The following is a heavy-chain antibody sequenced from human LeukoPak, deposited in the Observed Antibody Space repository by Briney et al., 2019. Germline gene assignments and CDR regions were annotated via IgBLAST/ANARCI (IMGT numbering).Heavy chain of an antibody. J-gene: IGHJ4*02. Sequence: SETLSLTCTVSGASNSSYYWSWIRQPPGKGLEWIGYISYSGSTNYNPSLKSRVTISADTSKNQVSLTLSSVTAADTAVYYCARHPELYFFDYWGQGTLVTVSS. CDR1: GASNSSYY. CDR3: ARHPELYFFDY. D-gene: IGHD3-10*01. V-gene: IGHV4-59*08. CDR2: ISYSGST.